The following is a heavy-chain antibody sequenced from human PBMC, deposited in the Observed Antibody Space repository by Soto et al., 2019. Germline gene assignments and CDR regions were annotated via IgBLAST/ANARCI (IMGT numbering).Heavy chain of an antibody. CDR3: ARCRYDFWSGTLDH. Sequence: QVQLEQSGAEVKKPGASVKISCKASGYTFNTYYLHWVRQAPGQGLEWVGLINPSGGSTSHAHKFQGRVTMTRDTSTTTVYMELSSLRSDDTAVYYCARCRYDFWSGTLDHWGQGTLVTVSS. V-gene: IGHV1-46*02. CDR1: GYTFNTYY. J-gene: IGHJ4*01. CDR2: INPSGGST. D-gene: IGHD3-3*01.